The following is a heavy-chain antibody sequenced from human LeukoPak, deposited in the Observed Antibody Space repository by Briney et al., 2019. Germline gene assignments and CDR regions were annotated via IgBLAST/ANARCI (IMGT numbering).Heavy chain of an antibody. CDR3: ARDGSGYNSLDY. D-gene: IGHD3-22*01. CDR2: IIPIFGTA. CDR1: GGTFSSYA. Sequence: GASVKVSCKASGGTFSSYAISWVRQAPGQGLEWMGGIIPIFGTANYAQKFQGRVTITTDESTSTAYMELSSLRSEDTAVYYCARDGSGYNSLDYWGQGTLVTVSS. V-gene: IGHV1-69*05. J-gene: IGHJ4*02.